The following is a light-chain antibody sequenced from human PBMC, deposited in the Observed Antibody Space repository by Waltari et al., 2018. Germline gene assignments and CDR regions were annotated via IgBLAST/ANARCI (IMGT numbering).Light chain of an antibody. CDR1: NSDVGAYNY. CDR2: EVT. V-gene: IGLV2-8*01. Sequence: QSVLTQPPSATGSPGQSVTISCTGTNSDVGAYNYVSWYQQHPGKVPKLLIYEVTKLPSGVPDLFSSSKSGNTASLTASGLQADDEADYYCSSYAHNNHFVFGTGTKVTVL. CDR3: SSYAHNNHFV. J-gene: IGLJ1*01.